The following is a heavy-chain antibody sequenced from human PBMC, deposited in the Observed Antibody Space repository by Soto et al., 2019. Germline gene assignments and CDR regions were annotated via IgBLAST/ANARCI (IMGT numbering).Heavy chain of an antibody. CDR3: ARDSRYFDWLPTYFFDY. V-gene: IGHV3-21*01. D-gene: IGHD3-9*01. Sequence: EVQLVESGGGLVKPGGSLRLSCAASGFTFSSYSMNWVRQAPGKGLEWVSSISSSSSYIYYADSVRGRFTISRDNAKNSLYLQKNSLRAEDTAVYYCARDSRYFDWLPTYFFDYWGQGTLVTVSS. CDR1: GFTFSSYS. CDR2: ISSSSSYI. J-gene: IGHJ4*02.